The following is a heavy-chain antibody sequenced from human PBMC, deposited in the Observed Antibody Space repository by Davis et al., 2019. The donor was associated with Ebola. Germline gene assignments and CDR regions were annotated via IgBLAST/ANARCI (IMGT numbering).Heavy chain of an antibody. D-gene: IGHD2-8*02. V-gene: IGHV3-30*03. J-gene: IGHJ1*01. CDR1: GFTFSNYY. CDR3: ARDSRGGGVTSKQLQH. CDR2: IAYDGSTE. Sequence: GESLKISCAASGFTFSNYYMYWIRQAPGKGLEWVAVIAYDGSTEYYGDSVKGRFTISRDNSKNMVYLQMSSLRAEDTAVYYCARDSRGGGVTSKQLQHWGQGTLVTVSS.